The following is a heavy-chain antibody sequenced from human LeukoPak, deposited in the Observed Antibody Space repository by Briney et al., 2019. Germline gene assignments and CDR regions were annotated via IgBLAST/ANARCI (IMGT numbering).Heavy chain of an antibody. J-gene: IGHJ4*02. CDR1: GGSFSGYY. CDR2: INHSGST. V-gene: IGHV4-34*01. Sequence: PSETLSLTCAVYGGSFSGYYWSWIRQPPGNGLEWIGEINHSGSTNYNPSLKSRVTISVDTSKNQFSLKLSSVTAADTAVYYCARGWGAARHLYFDYWGQGTLVTVSS. CDR3: ARGWGAARHLYFDY. D-gene: IGHD6-6*01.